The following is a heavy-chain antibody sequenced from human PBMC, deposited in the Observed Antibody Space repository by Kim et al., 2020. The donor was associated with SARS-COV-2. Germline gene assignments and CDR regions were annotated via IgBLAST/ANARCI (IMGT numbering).Heavy chain of an antibody. CDR3: ARDFGFCSGATRPTPPRFDY. Sequence: GGSLRLSCAASGFSFNTYSMVWVRQAPGKGLEWLSYISSSSNTAYYADSVEGLFTISRDNAKNSLYLQMNSLRDEDTALYYCARDFGFCSGATRPTPPRFDYWGQGTLVTVSS. D-gene: IGHD2-15*01. V-gene: IGHV3-48*02. J-gene: IGHJ4*02. CDR2: ISSSSNTA. CDR1: GFSFNTYS.